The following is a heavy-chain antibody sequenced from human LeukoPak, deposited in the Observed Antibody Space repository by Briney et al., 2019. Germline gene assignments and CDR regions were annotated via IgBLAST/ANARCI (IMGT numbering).Heavy chain of an antibody. CDR2: ISGSGGST. D-gene: IGHD1-14*01. V-gene: IGHV3-23*01. Sequence: GGSLRLSCAASGFTFSSYGMSWVRQAPGKGLEWVSAISGSGGSTYYADSVKGRFTTSRDNSKNTLYLQMNSLRAEDTAVYYCAKRLDFYGTDYFDYWGQGTLVTVSS. J-gene: IGHJ4*02. CDR1: GFTFSSYG. CDR3: AKRLDFYGTDYFDY.